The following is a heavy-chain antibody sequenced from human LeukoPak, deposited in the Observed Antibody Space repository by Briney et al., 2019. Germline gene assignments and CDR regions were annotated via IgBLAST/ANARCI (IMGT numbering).Heavy chain of an antibody. J-gene: IGHJ5*02. CDR1: GGSISSYY. CDR3: ARGGGLQQWLVHNNWFDP. V-gene: IGHV4-59*01. Sequence: PSETLSLTCTVSGGSISSYYWSWVRQPPGKGLEGVGYIYYSGSTNYNPSLKSRVTISVDTSKNQFSLKLSSVTAADTAVYYCARGGGLQQWLVHNNWFDPWGQGTLVTVSS. D-gene: IGHD6-19*01. CDR2: IYYSGST.